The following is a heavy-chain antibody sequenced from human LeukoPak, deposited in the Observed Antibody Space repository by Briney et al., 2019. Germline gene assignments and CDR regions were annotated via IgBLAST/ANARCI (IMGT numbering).Heavy chain of an antibody. V-gene: IGHV4-34*01. J-gene: IGHJ6*02. CDR3: ARGRHGNYYYYGMDV. Sequence: SETLSLTCAVYGGSFSGYYWSWIRQPPGKGLEWIGEINHSGSTNYNPSLKSRVTISVDTSKNQFSLKLSSVTAADTAVYYCARGRHGNYYYYGMDVWGQGTTVTVSS. CDR2: INHSGST. CDR1: GGSFSGYY.